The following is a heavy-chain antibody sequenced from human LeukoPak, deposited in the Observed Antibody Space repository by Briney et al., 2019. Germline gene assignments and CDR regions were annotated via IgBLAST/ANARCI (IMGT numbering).Heavy chain of an antibody. D-gene: IGHD3-10*01. J-gene: IGHJ4*02. Sequence: VGSLRLSCAASGFTFDDYGMSWVRQAPGKGLEWVSGINWNGGSTGYADSVKGRFTISRDNAKNSLYLQMNSLRAEDTALYYCARGFGYYGSGSFFDYWGQGTLVTVSS. V-gene: IGHV3-20*04. CDR2: INWNGGST. CDR1: GFTFDDYG. CDR3: ARGFGYYGSGSFFDY.